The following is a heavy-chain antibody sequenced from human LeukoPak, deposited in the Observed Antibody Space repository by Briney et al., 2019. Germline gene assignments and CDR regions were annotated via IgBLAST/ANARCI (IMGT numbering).Heavy chain of an antibody. V-gene: IGHV3-11*06. CDR2: ISSSSQT. D-gene: IGHD4-17*01. CDR3: ARDGTATNYFYYGMDV. Sequence: GGSLRLSCAASGFTFSDYYMSWIRQAPGKGLEWVSHISSSSQTNYTDSVKGRFTISRDNAKNSLYLQMHSLRAEDTAVYYCARDGTATNYFYYGMDVWGKGITVTVSS. J-gene: IGHJ6*04. CDR1: GFTFSDYY.